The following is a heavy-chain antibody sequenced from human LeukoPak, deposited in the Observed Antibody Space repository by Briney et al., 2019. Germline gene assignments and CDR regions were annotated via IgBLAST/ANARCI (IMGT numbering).Heavy chain of an antibody. D-gene: IGHD5-18*01. CDR2: IIPIFGTA. Sequence: SVKVSCKASGGTFSSYAISWMQQAPGQGLEWMGGIIPIFGTANYAQKFQGRVTITTDESTSTAYMELSSLRSEDTPVYYCARLNTAMANFDYWGQGTLVTVSS. J-gene: IGHJ4*02. CDR1: GGTFSSYA. CDR3: ARLNTAMANFDY. V-gene: IGHV1-69*05.